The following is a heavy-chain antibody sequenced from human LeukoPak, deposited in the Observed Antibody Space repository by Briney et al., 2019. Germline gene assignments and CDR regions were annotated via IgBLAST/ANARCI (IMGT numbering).Heavy chain of an antibody. J-gene: IGHJ4*02. Sequence: EASVKVSCKASGYTFTSYGISWVRQAPGQGLEWMGWISAYNGNTNYAQKLQGRVTMTTDTSTSTAYMELRSLRSDDTAVYYCARDPQRGYYDSSGYYSRRAFDYWGQGTLVTVSS. D-gene: IGHD3-22*01. V-gene: IGHV1-18*01. CDR2: ISAYNGNT. CDR3: ARDPQRGYYDSSGYYSRRAFDY. CDR1: GYTFTSYG.